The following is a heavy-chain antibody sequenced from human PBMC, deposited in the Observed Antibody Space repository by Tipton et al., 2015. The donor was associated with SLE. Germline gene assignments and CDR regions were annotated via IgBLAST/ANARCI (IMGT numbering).Heavy chain of an antibody. V-gene: IGHV4-61*02. J-gene: IGHJ4*02. Sequence: LRLSCTVSDGSIRSTNYYWSWIRQPAGKGLEWIGRIYTSGSTNYNPSLKSRVTISLDTSKNQFSLKLSSVTAADTAVYYCASQMYSSGWYFDYWGQGTLVTVSS. CDR1: DGSIRSTNYY. CDR3: ASQMYSSGWYFDY. CDR2: IYTSGST. D-gene: IGHD6-19*01.